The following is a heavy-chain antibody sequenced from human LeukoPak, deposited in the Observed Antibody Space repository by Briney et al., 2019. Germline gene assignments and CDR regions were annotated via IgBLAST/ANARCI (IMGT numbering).Heavy chain of an antibody. CDR1: GGSVSSGGYY. J-gene: IGHJ6*03. CDR3: ATTAYYFYVDV. CDR2: IYYSGST. Sequence: SETLSLTCTVSGGSVSSGGYYWSWIRQHPGKGLEWIGYIYYSGSTYYNPSLKSRLTISLDTSTNQFSLKLGSVTAVDTAVYYCATTAYYFYVDVWGKGTTITVSS. V-gene: IGHV4-31*03. D-gene: IGHD1-26*01.